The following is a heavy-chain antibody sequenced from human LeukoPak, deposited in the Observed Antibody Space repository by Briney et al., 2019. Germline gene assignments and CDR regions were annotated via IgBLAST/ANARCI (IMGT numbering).Heavy chain of an antibody. CDR3: ARGGCSGGSCYSYHNWFDP. J-gene: IGHJ5*02. CDR1: GGTFSSYA. Sequence: VASVKVSCKASGGTFSSYAISWVRQAPGQGLEWMGGIIPIFGTANYAQKFQGRVTITADESTSTAYMELRSLRSDDTAVYYCARGGCSGGSCYSYHNWFDPWGQGTLVTVSS. CDR2: IIPIFGTA. D-gene: IGHD2-15*01. V-gene: IGHV1-69*13.